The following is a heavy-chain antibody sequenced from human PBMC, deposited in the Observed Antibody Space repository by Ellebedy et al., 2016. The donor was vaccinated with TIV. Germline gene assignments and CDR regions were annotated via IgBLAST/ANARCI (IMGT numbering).Heavy chain of an antibody. V-gene: IGHV3-23*01. CDR2: ISGSGSST. CDR1: GFTFSSYA. J-gene: IGHJ4*02. Sequence: GESLKISXAASGFTFSSYAMSWVRQAPGKGLECVSTISGSGSSTYYADSVKGRFTISRDNSKNTLYLEMNSLRAEDTAVYYCATEVTAGVYWGQGTLVTVSS. D-gene: IGHD4-23*01. CDR3: ATEVTAGVY.